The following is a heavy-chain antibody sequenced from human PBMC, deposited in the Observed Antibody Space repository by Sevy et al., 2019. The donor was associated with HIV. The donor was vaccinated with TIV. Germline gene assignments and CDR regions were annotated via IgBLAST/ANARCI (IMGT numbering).Heavy chain of an antibody. Sequence: ASVKVSCKASGYTFTGYYMHWVRQAPGQGLEWMERINPNSGGTNYAQKFQGRVTMTRDTSISTAYMELSRLRSDDTAVYYSERVPGLSAAGSINWFDPWGQGTLVTVSS. CDR3: ERVPGLSAAGSINWFDP. V-gene: IGHV1-2*06. CDR1: GYTFTGYY. D-gene: IGHD6-13*01. CDR2: INPNSGGT. J-gene: IGHJ5*02.